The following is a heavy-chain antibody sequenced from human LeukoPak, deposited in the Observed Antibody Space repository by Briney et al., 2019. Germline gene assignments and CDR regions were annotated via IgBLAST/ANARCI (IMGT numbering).Heavy chain of an antibody. Sequence: GESLKISCKGSGYNFSNYWIGWVRQMPGKGLEWMGIIYPGYSDTRYSPSFQGQVTISADKSISTAYLQWSSLKASDTAMYYCAIFDFLFGEIDNWFDPWGQGTQVTVSS. J-gene: IGHJ5*02. D-gene: IGHD3-16*01. CDR3: AIFDFLFGEIDNWFDP. CDR1: GYNFSNYW. CDR2: IYPGYSDT. V-gene: IGHV5-51*01.